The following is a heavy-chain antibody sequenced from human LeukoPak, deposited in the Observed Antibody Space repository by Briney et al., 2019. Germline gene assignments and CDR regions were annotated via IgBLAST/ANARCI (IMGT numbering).Heavy chain of an antibody. J-gene: IGHJ3*02. D-gene: IGHD2-2*01. Sequence: PSETLSLTCTVSGDSIGSYYWSWIRQPAGMGLEWIGRVYTSGSTNYNPSLKSRVTMSVDTSKNQFSLNLSSVTAADTAVYYCASCSSTSCYDDAFDIWGQGTMVTVSS. CDR1: GDSIGSYY. V-gene: IGHV4-4*07. CDR3: ASCSSTSCYDDAFDI. CDR2: VYTSGST.